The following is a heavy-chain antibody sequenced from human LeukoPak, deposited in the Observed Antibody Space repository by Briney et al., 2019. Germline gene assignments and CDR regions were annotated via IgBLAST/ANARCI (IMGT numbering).Heavy chain of an antibody. CDR1: GFTFSSYA. D-gene: IGHD3-9*01. CDR2: ISCDGSNK. J-gene: IGHJ5*02. V-gene: IGHV3-30*04. CDR3: AREGQTYYDILTGYYNTPVYNWFDP. Sequence: GGSLRLSCAASGFTFSSYAMHWVRQAPGKGLEWVAIISCDGSNKYYADSVKGRFTISRDNSKNTLYLQMNSLRAEDTAVYYCAREGQTYYDILTGYYNTPVYNWFDPWGQGTLVTVSS.